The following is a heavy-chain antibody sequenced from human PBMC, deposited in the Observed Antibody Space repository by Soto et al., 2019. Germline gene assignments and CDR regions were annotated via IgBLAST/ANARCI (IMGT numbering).Heavy chain of an antibody. D-gene: IGHD3-10*01. CDR3: AQMWFGELWHGMDV. Sequence: QLVQSGAEVKKPGSSVKVSCKASGGDFLSYTTSWVRQAPGQGPEWMGTIIPILDVAKNAQKFQGRVAITADKATSTVDMELRSLRSDDTAVYYCAQMWFGELWHGMDVWGQGTTITGSS. CDR2: IIPILDVA. V-gene: IGHV1-69*02. J-gene: IGHJ6*02. CDR1: GGDFLSYT.